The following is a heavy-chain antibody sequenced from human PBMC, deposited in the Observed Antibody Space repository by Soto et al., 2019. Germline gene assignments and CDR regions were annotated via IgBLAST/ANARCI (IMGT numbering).Heavy chain of an antibody. CDR3: AKDWGAAKYSSSSGGALDY. V-gene: IGHV3-30*18. J-gene: IGHJ4*02. CDR2: ISYDGSNK. CDR1: GFTFSSYG. D-gene: IGHD6-6*01. Sequence: GSLRLSCAASGFTFSSYGMHWVRQAPGKGLEWVAVISYDGSNKYYADSVKGRFTISRDNSKNTLYLQMNSLRAEDTAVYYCAKDWGAAKYSSSSGGALDYWGQGTLVTVSS.